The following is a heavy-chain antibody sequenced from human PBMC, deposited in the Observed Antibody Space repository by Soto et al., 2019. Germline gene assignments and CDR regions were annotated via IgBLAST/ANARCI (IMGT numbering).Heavy chain of an antibody. Sequence: QITLKESGPTLVKPTQTLTLTCTFSGFSLSTSGVGVGWIRQPPGKALEWLALIYWDDGKRYSPSLKSRLTSTKGXXKXQVXLTNTNMHPADTATFYYRQRTGSTAGYPACVYFDIWGQGTLVTVSP. J-gene: IGHJ4*01. CDR1: GFSLSTSGVG. V-gene: IGHV2-5*02. D-gene: IGHD3-9*01. CDR2: IYWDDGK. CDR3: RQRTGSTAGYPACVYFDI.